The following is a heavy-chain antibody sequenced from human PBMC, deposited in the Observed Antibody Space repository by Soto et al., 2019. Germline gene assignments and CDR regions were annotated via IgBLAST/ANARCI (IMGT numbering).Heavy chain of an antibody. CDR2: ISYDGSNK. D-gene: IGHD5-18*01. V-gene: IGHV3-30*18. Sequence: GGSLRLSCAASGFTFSSYGMHWVRQAPGKGLEWVAVISYDGSNKYYADSVKGRFTISRDNSKNTLYLQMNSLRAEDTAVYYCAKDGSDSYGRSAPTFYYYYYGMDVWGQGTTVTVSS. CDR1: GFTFSSYG. CDR3: AKDGSDSYGRSAPTFYYYYYGMDV. J-gene: IGHJ6*02.